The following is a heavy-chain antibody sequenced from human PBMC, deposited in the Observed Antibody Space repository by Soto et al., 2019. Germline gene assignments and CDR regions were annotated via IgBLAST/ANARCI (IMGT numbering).Heavy chain of an antibody. CDR3: ARDRDDYGSGNYYNRIDF. J-gene: IGHJ4*02. CDR2: IIPLFGTP. V-gene: IGHV1-69*01. Sequence: QVQLVQSGAEVKKPGSSVKVSCKASGGIFSTYAISWLRQAPGQGLEWMGGIIPLFGTPNYAQRFQGRVTMTADESTSTAYMEVTRLRSEDTAVYYCARDRDDYGSGNYYNRIDFWGQGTLVTVSS. D-gene: IGHD3-10*01. CDR1: GGIFSTYA.